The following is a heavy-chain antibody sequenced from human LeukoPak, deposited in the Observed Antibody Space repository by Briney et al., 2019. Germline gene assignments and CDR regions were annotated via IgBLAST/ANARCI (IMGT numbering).Heavy chain of an antibody. CDR3: ASFTIFSDYYYYGMDV. V-gene: IGHV1-69*01. Sequence: ASVKVSCKASVGTVSSYAISWVRQAPGQGVEWMGGIIPIFGTANYAQMFQGRVTITADESTSTAYMELSSLRSEDTAVYYCASFTIFSDYYYYGMDVWGQGTTVTVSS. J-gene: IGHJ6*02. CDR1: VGTVSSYA. CDR2: IIPIFGTA. D-gene: IGHD3-9*01.